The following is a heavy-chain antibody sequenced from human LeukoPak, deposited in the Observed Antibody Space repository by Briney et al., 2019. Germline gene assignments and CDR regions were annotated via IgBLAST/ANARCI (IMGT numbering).Heavy chain of an antibody. D-gene: IGHD6-13*01. Sequence: SGGSLRLSYAASGFTFSDYYMSWIRQAPGKGLEWVSYISSSGSTIYYADSVKGRFTISRDNAKNSLYLQMNSLRAEDTAVYYCARGTPPGAAARLYYYMDVWGKGTTVTVSS. CDR2: ISSSGSTI. J-gene: IGHJ6*03. V-gene: IGHV3-11*04. CDR1: GFTFSDYY. CDR3: ARGTPPGAAARLYYYMDV.